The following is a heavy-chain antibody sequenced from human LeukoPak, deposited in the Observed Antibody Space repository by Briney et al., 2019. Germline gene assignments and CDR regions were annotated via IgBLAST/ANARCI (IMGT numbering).Heavy chain of an antibody. J-gene: IGHJ5*02. D-gene: IGHD1-26*01. CDR3: ARDPGRETGWFDP. CDR1: GGSISSGSYY. V-gene: IGHV4-61*01. CDR2: IYYSGST. Sequence: SETLSLTCTVSGGSISSGSYYWSWIRQPPGKGLEWIGYIYYSGSTNYNPSLKSRVTISVDTSKNQFSLKLSSVTAADTAVYYCARDPGRETGWFDPWGQGTLDTVSS.